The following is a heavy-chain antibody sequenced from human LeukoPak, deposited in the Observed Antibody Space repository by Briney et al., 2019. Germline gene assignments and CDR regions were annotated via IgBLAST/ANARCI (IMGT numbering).Heavy chain of an antibody. J-gene: IGHJ6*02. CDR1: GGSISSYY. CDR3: ARDCTNGVSPDGMDV. D-gene: IGHD2-8*01. Sequence: PSETLSLTCTVSGGSISSYYWSWIRQPPGKGLEWIGYIYYSGSTNYNPSLKSRVTISVDTSKNQFSLKLSSVTAADTAVYYCARDCTNGVSPDGMDVWGQGTTVTVSS. CDR2: IYYSGST. V-gene: IGHV4-59*12.